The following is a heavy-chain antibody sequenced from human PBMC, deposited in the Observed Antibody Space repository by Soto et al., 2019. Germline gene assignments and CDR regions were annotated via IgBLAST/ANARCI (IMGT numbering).Heavy chain of an antibody. CDR1: GYTFTSYG. CDR2: ISAYNGNT. J-gene: IGHJ4*02. CDR3: ARGPLNGGFDY. D-gene: IGHD2-8*01. V-gene: IGHV1-18*01. Sequence: QVQLVQSGAEVKKPGASVKVSCKASGYTFTSYGISWVRQAPGQGLEGMGWISAYNGNTNYAQKLPGRVTMTTDTCRSTANMDLSSLRCDDTAVYYTARGPLNGGFDYWGQGTLVIVSS.